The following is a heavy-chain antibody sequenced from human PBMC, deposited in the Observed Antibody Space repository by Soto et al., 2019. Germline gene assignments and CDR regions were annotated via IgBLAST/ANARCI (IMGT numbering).Heavy chain of an antibody. CDR3: ARTIEMARGLDFYYYYGLDV. CDR2: IFYTGSP. CDR1: GGSISSSSHY. J-gene: IGHJ6*02. D-gene: IGHD3-16*01. Sequence: PSETLSLTCTVSGGSISSSSHYWAWIRQPPGKGLEWVGNIFYTGSPYYNPSLKRRVSISVDTSKNQFSVKLRSVTVADTAVYYCARTIEMARGLDFYYYYGLDVWGQGNKVTVSS. V-gene: IGHV4-39*01.